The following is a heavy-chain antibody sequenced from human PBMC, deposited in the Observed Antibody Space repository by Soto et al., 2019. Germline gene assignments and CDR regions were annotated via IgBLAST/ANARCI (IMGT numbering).Heavy chain of an antibody. Sequence: SETLSLTCTVSGGTISSGGYCWSWNSKHPGKGLEWIGYIYYSGSTYYNPSLKSRVTISVDTSKNQFSLKLSSVTAADTAVYYCARTHDYSNYKVFDYWGQRTLVTVSS. CDR1: GGTISSGGYC. D-gene: IGHD4-4*01. CDR3: ARTHDYSNYKVFDY. V-gene: IGHV4-31*03. CDR2: IYYSGST. J-gene: IGHJ4*02.